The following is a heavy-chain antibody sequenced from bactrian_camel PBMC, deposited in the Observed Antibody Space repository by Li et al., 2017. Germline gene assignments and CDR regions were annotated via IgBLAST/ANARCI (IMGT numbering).Heavy chain of an antibody. Sequence: HVQLVESGGGSVQAGGSLRLSCTASGYTGSRICMGWFRQASGKEREEVSCISRAGGTVSYADSVKGRFTLSRDSAKNTIYLQMNSLKPEDTAMYYCSANDRYAYCSGAYRDYNYYGQGTQVTVS. CDR2: ISRAGGTV. CDR3: SANDRYAYCSGAYRDYNY. J-gene: IGHJ4*01. D-gene: IGHD3*01. CDR1: GYTGSRIC. V-gene: IGHV3S60*01.